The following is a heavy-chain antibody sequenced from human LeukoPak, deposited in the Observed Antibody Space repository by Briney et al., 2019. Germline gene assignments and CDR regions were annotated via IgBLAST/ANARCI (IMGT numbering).Heavy chain of an antibody. CDR1: GFTVSSSY. CDR3: AKDPLVNSQEYFDY. J-gene: IGHJ4*02. V-gene: IGHV3-53*01. CDR2: ISSAGTT. Sequence: GGSLRLSCAASGFTVSSSYMSWVRQAPGKGLEWVSIISSAGTTYYADSVKGRFTSSRDNAKNTLYLQMNSLRAEDTAVYYCAKDPLVNSQEYFDYWGQGTLVTVSS. D-gene: IGHD2/OR15-2a*01.